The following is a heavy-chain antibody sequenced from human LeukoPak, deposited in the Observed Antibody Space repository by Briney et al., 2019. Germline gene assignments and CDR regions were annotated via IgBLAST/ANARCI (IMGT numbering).Heavy chain of an antibody. J-gene: IGHJ4*02. CDR3: ARTSGDPFNY. D-gene: IGHD4-17*01. CDR2: INEDGSGK. CDR1: GFTFRTYW. V-gene: IGHV3-7*01. Sequence: PGGSLRLSCAASGFTFRTYWMSWVRQAPGKGLEWVANINEDGSGKYYADSVRGRFTISRDNARNSLYVQMNSLRVEDTAVYYCARTSGDPFNYWGQGILVTVSS.